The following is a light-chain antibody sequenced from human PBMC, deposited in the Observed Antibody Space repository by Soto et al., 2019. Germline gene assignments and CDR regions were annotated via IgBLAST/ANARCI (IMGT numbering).Light chain of an antibody. Sequence: EIVLTQSPGTLSLSPGERATLSCRASQSVNSIYVAWYQQKAGQAPRLLIYAASRRATGIPHRFTGSGSGTDFSLTISRLDPEDFAVYYCQQYDGLPTTFGQGTKVEIK. CDR3: QQYDGLPTT. J-gene: IGKJ1*01. CDR2: AAS. V-gene: IGKV3-20*01. CDR1: QSVNSIY.